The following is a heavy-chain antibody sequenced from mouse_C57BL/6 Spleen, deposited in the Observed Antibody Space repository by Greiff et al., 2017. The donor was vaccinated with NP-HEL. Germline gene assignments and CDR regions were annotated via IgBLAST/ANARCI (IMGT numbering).Heavy chain of an antibody. J-gene: IGHJ3*01. D-gene: IGHD1-1*01. CDR3: ARIGFYYPFAY. CDR2: IYPGDGDT. Sequence: QVQLQQSGAELVKPGASVKISCKASGYAFSSYWMNWVKQRPGKGLEWIGQIYPGDGDTNYNGKFKGKATLTADESSSTAYMQLSSLTSEDSAVYFCARIGFYYPFAYWGQGTLVTVSA. V-gene: IGHV1-80*01. CDR1: GYAFSSYW.